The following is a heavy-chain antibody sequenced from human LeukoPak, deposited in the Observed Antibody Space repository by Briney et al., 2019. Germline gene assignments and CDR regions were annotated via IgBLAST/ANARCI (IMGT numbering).Heavy chain of an antibody. CDR1: GFTFSSYA. CDR2: IKSKTDGGTT. D-gene: IGHD6-6*01. Sequence: PGGSLRLSCAASGFTFSSYAMSWVRQAPGKGLEWVGRIKSKTDGGTTDYAAPVKGRFTISRDDSKNTLYLQMNSLKTEDTAVYYCARVRPRSSSSYNWFDPWGQGTLVTVSS. J-gene: IGHJ5*02. CDR3: ARVRPRSSSSYNWFDP. V-gene: IGHV3-15*01.